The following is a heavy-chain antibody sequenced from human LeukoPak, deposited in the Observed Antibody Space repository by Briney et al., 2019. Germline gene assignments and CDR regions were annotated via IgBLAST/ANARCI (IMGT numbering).Heavy chain of an antibody. V-gene: IGHV4-59*01. CDR1: GGSISSYY. D-gene: IGHD5-12*01. J-gene: IGHJ4*02. CDR3: ARVASYSGYDSGVHFDY. Sequence: SETLSLTCTVSGGSISSYYWSWIRQPPGKGLEWIGYIYYSGSTNYNPSLKSRVTISVDTSKNQFSLKLSSVTAADTAVYYCARVASYSGYDSGVHFDYWGQGTLVTVSS. CDR2: IYYSGST.